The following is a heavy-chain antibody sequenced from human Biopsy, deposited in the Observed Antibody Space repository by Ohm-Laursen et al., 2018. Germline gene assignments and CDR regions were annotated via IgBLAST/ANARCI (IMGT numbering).Heavy chain of an antibody. V-gene: IGHV1-8*02. CDR3: ARADPPLFYYGSGSSNWFDP. CDR1: GFSFTGYY. CDR2: MNPDSGNK. Sequence: SVKVSCKASGFSFTGYYIHWVRQAPGQGLEWMGWMNPDSGNKGYAQNFQGRVTMTRNTSISTAYMELSSLRSEDTAVYFCARADPPLFYYGSGSSNWFDPWGQGTLVTVSS. J-gene: IGHJ5*02. D-gene: IGHD3-10*01.